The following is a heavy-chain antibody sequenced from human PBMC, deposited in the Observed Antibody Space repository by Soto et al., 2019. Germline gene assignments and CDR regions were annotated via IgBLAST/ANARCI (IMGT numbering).Heavy chain of an antibody. J-gene: IGHJ4*02. V-gene: IGHV3-48*01. CDR2: ISSSSSTI. D-gene: IGHD3-10*01. CDR3: AKDLDYYYGSGSYFDY. CDR1: GFTFSSYS. Sequence: GGSLRLSCAASGFTFSSYSMNWVRQAPGKGLEWVSYISSSSSTIYYADSVKGRFTISRDNSKNTLYLQMNSLRAEDTAVYYCAKDLDYYYGSGSYFDYWGQGTLVTVSS.